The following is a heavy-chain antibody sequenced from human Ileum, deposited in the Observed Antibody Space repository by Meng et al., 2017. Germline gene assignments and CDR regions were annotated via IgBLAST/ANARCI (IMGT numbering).Heavy chain of an antibody. CDR1: GYTFTTYG. J-gene: IGHJ4*02. V-gene: IGHV1-18*01. CDR3: AREGAYNGGDY. CDR2: MNTDKGNT. D-gene: IGHD1-1*01. Sequence: QVQLVRSGAEVKKPGASVKVSCKASGYTFTTYGISWVRQAPGQGVEWMGWMNTDKGNTNYAQKFQGRVTMTRDTSTSTAYMELRSLRSDDTAVYYCAREGAYNGGDYWGQGTLVTVSS.